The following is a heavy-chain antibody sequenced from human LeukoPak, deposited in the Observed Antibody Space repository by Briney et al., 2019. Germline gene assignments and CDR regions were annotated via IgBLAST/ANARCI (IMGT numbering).Heavy chain of an antibody. CDR1: GFTFSSYA. CDR2: TSRSGGST. V-gene: IGHV3-23*01. D-gene: IGHD2-8*01. CDR3: ANWQNGDN. J-gene: IGHJ4*02. Sequence: SGGSLRLSCAASGFTFSSYAMSWVRQAPGKGLEWVSATSRSGGSTYYADSVKGRFTISRDNSKNTLYPQMNSLRAEDTAVYYCANWQNGDNWGQGTLVTVSS.